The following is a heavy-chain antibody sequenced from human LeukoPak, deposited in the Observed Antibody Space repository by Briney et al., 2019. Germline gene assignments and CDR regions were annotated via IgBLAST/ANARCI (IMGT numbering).Heavy chain of an antibody. D-gene: IGHD2/OR15-2a*01. CDR1: GLTFGSYW. V-gene: IGHV3-74*01. CDR2: INSDGSST. CDR3: ASTNRLDY. Sequence: PGGSLRLSCAASGLTFGSYWMHWVRQAPGKGPVWVSRINSDGSSTSYADSVKGRFSISRDNAKNTLYLQMNSLRVEDTAVYYCASTNRLDYWGQGTLVTVSS. J-gene: IGHJ4*02.